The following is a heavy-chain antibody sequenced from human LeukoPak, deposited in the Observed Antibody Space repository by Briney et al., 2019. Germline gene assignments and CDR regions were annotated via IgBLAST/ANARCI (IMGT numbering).Heavy chain of an antibody. CDR2: SNSDGSTS. J-gene: IGHJ4*02. CDR1: GFTFSNYW. Sequence: PGGSLRLSCAASGFTFSNYWMHWVRQAPGKGLVWVSRSNSDGSTSNYAGSVKGRFTISRDNAKNTLYLQMNSLRAEDTAVYFCARYTGNFDFWGQGTLVTVSS. V-gene: IGHV3-74*01. D-gene: IGHD3-16*02. CDR3: ARYTGNFDF.